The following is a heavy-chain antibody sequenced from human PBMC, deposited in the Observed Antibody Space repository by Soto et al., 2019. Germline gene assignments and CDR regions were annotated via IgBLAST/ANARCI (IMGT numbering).Heavy chain of an antibody. CDR1: GFTFISYW. D-gene: IGHD1-20*01. CDR2: IKQDGSEK. J-gene: IGHJ4*02. CDR3: ARTRTPGYITALDY. V-gene: IGHV3-7*05. Sequence: PGGSLRLSCASSGFTFISYWMSWVRQAPGKGLEWVANIKQDGSEKYYVDSVKGRFTISRDNAKNSLYLQMSSLRAEDTAVYYCARTRTPGYITALDYWGQGTLVTVSS.